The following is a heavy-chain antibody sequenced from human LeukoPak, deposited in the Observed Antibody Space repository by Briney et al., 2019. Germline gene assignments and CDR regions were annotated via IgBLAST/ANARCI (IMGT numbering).Heavy chain of an antibody. Sequence: ASVKVSCKASGYTFTGYYMHWVRQAPGQGLEWMGWINPNSGGTNYAQKFQGRVTMTRDTSISTAYMGLSRRRSGDTAVYYCAREGVDLVLRYFDSNGGWFDPWGQGTLVTVSS. CDR1: GYTFTGYY. D-gene: IGHD3-9*01. CDR3: AREGVDLVLRYFDSNGGWFDP. V-gene: IGHV1-2*02. CDR2: INPNSGGT. J-gene: IGHJ5*02.